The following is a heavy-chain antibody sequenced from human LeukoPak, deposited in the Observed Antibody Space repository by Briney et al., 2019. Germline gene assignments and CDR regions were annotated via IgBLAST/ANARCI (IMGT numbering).Heavy chain of an antibody. CDR2: IYYSGST. CDR3: ARVGLGWFDP. D-gene: IGHD6-19*01. CDR1: GGSISSYY. Sequence: SETLSLTCTVSGGSISSYYWSWIRQPPGKGLEWIGYIYYSGSTYYNPSLKSRVTISVDTSKNQFSLKLSSVTAADTAVYYCARVGLGWFDPWGQGTLVTVSS. V-gene: IGHV4-59*12. J-gene: IGHJ5*02.